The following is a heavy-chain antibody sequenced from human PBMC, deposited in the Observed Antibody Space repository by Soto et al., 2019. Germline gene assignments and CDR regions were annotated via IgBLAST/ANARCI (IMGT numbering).Heavy chain of an antibody. CDR3: TRVPYYYDSSPLDY. CDR1: GFTFSGSA. Sequence: GGSLRLSCAASGFTFSGSAMHWVRQASGKGLEWVGRIRSKANSYATAYAASVKGRFTISRDDSKNTAYLQMNSLKTEDTAVYYCTRVPYYYDSSPLDYWGQGTLVTVSS. J-gene: IGHJ4*02. CDR2: IRSKANSYAT. V-gene: IGHV3-73*01. D-gene: IGHD3-22*01.